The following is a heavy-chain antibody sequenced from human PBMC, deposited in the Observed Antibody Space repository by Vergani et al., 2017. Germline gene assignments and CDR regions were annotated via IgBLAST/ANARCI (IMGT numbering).Heavy chain of an antibody. CDR2: IYPNGNG. CDR3: ARGNCGVNCPKYNWLAP. Sequence: QVRLEESGPGVVKPSQTLSLTFAVSGVSISSGDHCLTWIRQPAGRGLEWIGRIYPNGNGNYNESLRSRLTMSIDTSGRQFSLSLSSVTAADTAVYYCARGNCGVNCPKYNWLAPWGRGILVTVSS. CDR1: GVSISSGDHC. J-gene: IGHJ5*02. D-gene: IGHD2-21*01. V-gene: IGHV4-61*02.